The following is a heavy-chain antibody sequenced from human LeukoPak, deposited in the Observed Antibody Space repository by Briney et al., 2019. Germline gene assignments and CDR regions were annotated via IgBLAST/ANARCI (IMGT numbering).Heavy chain of an antibody. V-gene: IGHV1-2*02. Sequence: GASVKVSCKASGYTFTGYYMHWVRQAPGQGLEWMGWINPNSGGTNYAQKFQGRVTITRNTSISTAYMELSSLRSEDTAVYYCARGSYYDSSGYYGVFDYWGQGTLVTVSS. J-gene: IGHJ4*02. CDR3: ARGSYYDSSGYYGVFDY. D-gene: IGHD3-22*01. CDR1: GYTFTGYY. CDR2: INPNSGGT.